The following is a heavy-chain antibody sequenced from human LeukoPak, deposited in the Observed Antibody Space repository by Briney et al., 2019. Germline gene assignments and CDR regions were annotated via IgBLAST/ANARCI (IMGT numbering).Heavy chain of an antibody. CDR3: ARDESYTGFDY. Sequence: GGTLRLPCAASGFTFSSYGMSWVRQAPGKGLEWVSAISGSGGSTYYADFVKGRFTISRDNSKNTLYLQMNSLRAEDTAVYYCARDESYTGFDYWGQGTLVTVSS. CDR2: ISGSGGST. J-gene: IGHJ4*02. D-gene: IGHD2-2*02. V-gene: IGHV3-23*01. CDR1: GFTFSSYG.